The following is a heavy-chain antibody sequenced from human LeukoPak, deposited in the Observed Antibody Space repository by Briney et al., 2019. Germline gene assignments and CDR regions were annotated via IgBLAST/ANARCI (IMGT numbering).Heavy chain of an antibody. CDR3: ARGSSWYVGLVGNQKEPDY. Sequence: SETLSLICTVSGGPISSYYWRWLRQPARRALEWIGRIYTSKSTNYNPSLKSRVTQPVDTSKNQFFLKLSYVTAADTAVYYCARGSSWYVGLVGNQKEPDYWGQGTLVTVSS. V-gene: IGHV4-4*07. D-gene: IGHD6-13*01. CDR1: GGPISSYY. J-gene: IGHJ4*02. CDR2: IYTSKST.